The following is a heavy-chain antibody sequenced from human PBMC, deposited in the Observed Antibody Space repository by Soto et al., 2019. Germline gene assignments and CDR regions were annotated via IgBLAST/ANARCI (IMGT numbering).Heavy chain of an antibody. Sequence: GASVKVSCKASGGTFSSYAINWVRQAPGQGLEWVGGIIPSYGAANYAQKFLGRVTITADESTNTASMELSSLRSEDTAVYYCARPSLQSRVDYSMDVWGQGTTVTVSS. CDR2: IIPSYGAA. V-gene: IGHV1-69*13. CDR1: GGTFSSYA. CDR3: ARPSLQSRVDYSMDV. D-gene: IGHD1-1*01. J-gene: IGHJ6*02.